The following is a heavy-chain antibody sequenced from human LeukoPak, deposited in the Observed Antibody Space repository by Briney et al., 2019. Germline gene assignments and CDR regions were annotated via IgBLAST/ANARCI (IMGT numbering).Heavy chain of an antibody. J-gene: IGHJ3*02. CDR2: IYYSGST. Sequence: SETLSLTCTVSGASVSNNNYYWGWIRQPPGKGLEWLASIYYSGSTYYNPSLKSRVTISVDTSKNHLSLILSSVTAADTAVYYCAPGGYIGYGHAFDIWGQGTMVTVPS. CDR3: APGGYIGYGHAFDI. D-gene: IGHD5-12*01. CDR1: GASVSNNNYY. V-gene: IGHV4-39*07.